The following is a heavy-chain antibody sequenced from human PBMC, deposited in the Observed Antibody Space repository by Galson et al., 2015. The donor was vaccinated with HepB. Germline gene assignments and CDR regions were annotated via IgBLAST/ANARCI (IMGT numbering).Heavy chain of an antibody. CDR1: GYTFTSYY. CDR3: ARDSDYDYVWGSQTNWFDP. V-gene: IGHV1-46*01. J-gene: IGHJ5*02. D-gene: IGHD3-16*01. Sequence: SVKVSCKASGYTFTSYYMHWVRQAPGQGLEWMGIINPSGGSTSYAQKFQGRVTMTRDTSTSTVYMELSSLRSEDTAVYYCARDSDYDYVWGSQTNWFDPWGQGTLVTVSS. CDR2: INPSGGST.